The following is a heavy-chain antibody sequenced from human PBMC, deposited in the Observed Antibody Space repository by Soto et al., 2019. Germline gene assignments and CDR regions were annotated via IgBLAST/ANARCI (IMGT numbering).Heavy chain of an antibody. CDR2: ISYDGTNE. CDR3: ARDPGQGSDP. CDR1: GFSLSDYG. V-gene: IGHV3-30*03. Sequence: GGSLRLSXAASGFSLSDYGIIWVRQAPGKGLEWVALISYDGTNEFYADSVKGRFTVSRDISKNTLFLQMSSLRVEDTAVYYCARDPGQGSDPWGHGTLVTVSS. J-gene: IGHJ5*02.